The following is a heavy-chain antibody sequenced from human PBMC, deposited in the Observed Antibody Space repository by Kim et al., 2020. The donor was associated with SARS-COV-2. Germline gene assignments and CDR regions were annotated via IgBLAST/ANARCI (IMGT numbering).Heavy chain of an antibody. Sequence: GGSLRRSCAASGFSINSYWMHWVRQGPGKGLVWVSHIKTDGSITNYADSVKGRFTISRDNARNTLYLQMNSLTPEDTAVYYCARSGQQPFWGQGTTVTVSS. CDR2: IKTDGSIT. J-gene: IGHJ6*02. V-gene: IGHV3-74*01. CDR1: GFSINSYW. D-gene: IGHD6-13*01. CDR3: ARSGQQPF.